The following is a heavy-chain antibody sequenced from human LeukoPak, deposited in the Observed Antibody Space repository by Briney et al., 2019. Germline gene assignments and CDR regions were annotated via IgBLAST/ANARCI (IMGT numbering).Heavy chain of an antibody. CDR3: NVRWGPNSDY. V-gene: IGHV3-74*01. CDR1: GFTFSTFW. Sequence: GGSLRLSCAASGFTFSTFWMHWVRQTPGKGLVWVSRISNDGSTTHYADSVKGRFTISRDNAKNTLFLHMNSLRAEDTAVYYCNVRWGPNSDYWGQGTMVTVSS. D-gene: IGHD7-27*01. J-gene: IGHJ4*02. CDR2: ISNDGSTT.